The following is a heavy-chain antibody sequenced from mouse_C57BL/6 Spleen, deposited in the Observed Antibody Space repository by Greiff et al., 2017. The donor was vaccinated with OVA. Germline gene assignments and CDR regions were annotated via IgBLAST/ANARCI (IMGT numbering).Heavy chain of an antibody. CDR3: AREYYGYLDY. J-gene: IGHJ2*01. CDR2: INPNNGGT. V-gene: IGHV1-22*01. Sequence: EVQLQQSGPELVKPGASVKMSCKASGYTFTDYYMHWVKQSHGKSLEWIGYINPNNGGTSYNQKFKGKATLTVNKSSSTAYMEFRSLTSEDSAVYYWAREYYGYLDYWGQGTTLTVSS. CDR1: GYTFTDYY. D-gene: IGHD1-1*01.